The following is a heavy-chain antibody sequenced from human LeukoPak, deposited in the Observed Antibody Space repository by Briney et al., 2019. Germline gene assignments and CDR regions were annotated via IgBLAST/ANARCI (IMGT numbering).Heavy chain of an antibody. J-gene: IGHJ1*01. D-gene: IGHD3/OR15-3a*01. CDR3: ARVRTGYFQD. CDR2: INHSGST. CDR1: GGSFSDYY. Sequence: SETLSLTCAVYGGSFSDYYWSWIRQLPGKGLEWIGEINHSGSTNYNPSLKSRVTISVDMSKNQFSLKLSSVTAADTAVYYCARVRTGYFQDWGQGTLVTVSS. V-gene: IGHV4-34*01.